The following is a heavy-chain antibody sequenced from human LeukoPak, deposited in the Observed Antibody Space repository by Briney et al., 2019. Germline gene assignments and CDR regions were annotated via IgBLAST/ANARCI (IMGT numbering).Heavy chain of an antibody. D-gene: IGHD2-15*01. Sequence: PSGTLSLTCAVAGGSISSSNWWSWVRQPPGKGLEWIGEIYHSGSTSYNPSLKSRVTISVDKSKNQFSLNLTSVTAADTAVYYCARRWWPGGWFDPWGQGTLVTVSS. CDR3: ARRWWPGGWFDP. CDR2: IYHSGST. J-gene: IGHJ5*02. V-gene: IGHV4-4*02. CDR1: GGSISSSNW.